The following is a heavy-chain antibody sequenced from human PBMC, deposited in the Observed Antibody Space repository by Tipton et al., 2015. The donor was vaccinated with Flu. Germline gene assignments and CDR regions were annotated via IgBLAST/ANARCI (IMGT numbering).Heavy chain of an antibody. Sequence: GSLRLSCAASGFTFSSYWMHWVRQAPGKGLVWVSRINSDGSSTSYADSVKGRFTISRDNAKNTLYLQMNSLRAEDTAVYYCASFWVRGSYGLDYWGQGTLVTVSS. D-gene: IGHD1-26*01. J-gene: IGHJ4*02. CDR2: INSDGSST. CDR1: GFTFSSYW. V-gene: IGHV3-74*01. CDR3: ASFWVRGSYGLDY.